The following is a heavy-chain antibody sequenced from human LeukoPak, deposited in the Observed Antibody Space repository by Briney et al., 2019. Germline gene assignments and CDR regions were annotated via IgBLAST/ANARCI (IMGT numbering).Heavy chain of an antibody. J-gene: IGHJ4*02. CDR1: GLPFSTYG. V-gene: IGHV3-33*01. CDR3: ARGGFSIAVAAPDH. Sequence: PGRSLRLSCAASGLPFSTYGMHWVRQAPGKGLEWVAVIWYDGSNTYYADSMKGRFTISRDNSKSTLHLQVDSLRAEDTAIYFCARGGFSIAVAAPDHWGQGTLVTVSS. CDR2: IWYDGSNT. D-gene: IGHD6-19*01.